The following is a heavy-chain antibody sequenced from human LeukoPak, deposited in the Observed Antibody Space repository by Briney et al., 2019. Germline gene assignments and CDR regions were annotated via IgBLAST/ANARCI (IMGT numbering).Heavy chain of an antibody. CDR3: AKGSGGSCYSPPDY. CDR2: ICGNSANT. Sequence: GGSLTLSCATSVFTFSTYAVSWVRQAPGKGLEWVSAICGNSANTYYADYVKGRFTISRDNSKNTLYLQMSSLRAEDTALYYCAKGSGGSCYSPPDYWGQGTLVTVSS. D-gene: IGHD2-15*01. J-gene: IGHJ4*02. CDR1: VFTFSTYA. V-gene: IGHV3-23*01.